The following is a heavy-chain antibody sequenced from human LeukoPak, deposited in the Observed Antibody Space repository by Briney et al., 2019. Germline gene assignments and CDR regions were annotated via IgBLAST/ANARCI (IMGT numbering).Heavy chain of an antibody. D-gene: IGHD5-18*01. CDR3: ANANSEYITVDY. Sequence: PGGSLRLSCAASGFTFSSYWMHWVRQAPGKGLVWVSRINSDGSSTSYADSVKGRFTISRDNSKNTLYLQMNSLRVEDTAVYYCANANSEYITVDYWGQGTLVTVSS. CDR2: INSDGSST. J-gene: IGHJ4*02. CDR1: GFTFSSYW. V-gene: IGHV3-74*01.